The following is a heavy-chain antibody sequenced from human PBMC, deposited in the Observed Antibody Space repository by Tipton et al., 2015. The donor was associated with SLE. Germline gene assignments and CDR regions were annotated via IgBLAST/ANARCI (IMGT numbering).Heavy chain of an antibody. CDR1: GYSISSNYY. D-gene: IGHD3-10*01. CDR2: IYHSGTT. J-gene: IGHJ5*02. V-gene: IGHV4-38-2*01. Sequence: TLSLTCAVSGYSISSNYYWGWIRQPPGKGLEWIGSIYHSGTTYYNPSLKSRVTISIDTSINQFSLKVSSVTAADTAVYYCASFEVRGVTPLQNPWGHGTLVTVSS. CDR3: ASFEVRGVTPLQNP.